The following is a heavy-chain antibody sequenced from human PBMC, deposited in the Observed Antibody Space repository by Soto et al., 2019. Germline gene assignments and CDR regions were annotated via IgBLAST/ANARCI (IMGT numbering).Heavy chain of an antibody. Sequence: ASVKVSCKASGGTFSSYAISWVRQAPGQGLEWMGGIIPIFGTANYAQKFQGRVTITADESTSTAYMELSSLRSEDTAVYYCASCGYSGYDPDEYYYYGMDVWGQGTTVTVSS. J-gene: IGHJ6*02. D-gene: IGHD5-12*01. V-gene: IGHV1-69*13. CDR3: ASCGYSGYDPDEYYYYGMDV. CDR2: IIPIFGTA. CDR1: GGTFSSYA.